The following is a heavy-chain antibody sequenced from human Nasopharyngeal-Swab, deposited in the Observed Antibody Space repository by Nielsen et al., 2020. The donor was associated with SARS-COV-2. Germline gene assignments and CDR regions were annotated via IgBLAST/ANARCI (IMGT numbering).Heavy chain of an antibody. CDR2: ISSNGGST. CDR1: GFTFSSYA. CDR3: AAGSDY. D-gene: IGHD2-15*01. V-gene: IGHV3-64*04. J-gene: IGHJ4*02. Sequence: GGSLRLSCSASGFTFSSYAMHWVRQAPGKGLEYVSAISSNGGSTYYADSVKGRFTVSRDDSENTLYLQVSSLKTEDTAVYYCAAGSDYWGQGTLVTVSS.